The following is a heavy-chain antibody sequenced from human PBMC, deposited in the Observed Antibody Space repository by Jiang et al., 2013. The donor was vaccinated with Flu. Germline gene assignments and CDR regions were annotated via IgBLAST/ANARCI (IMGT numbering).Heavy chain of an antibody. D-gene: IGHD3-22*01. V-gene: IGHV2-70*11. CDR1: GFSLSTSGMC. Sequence: KPTQTLTLTCTFSGFSLSTSGMCVSWIRQPPGKALEWLARIDWDDDKYYSTSLKTRLTISKDTSKNQVVLTMTNMDPVDTATYYCARMNAVSGYGDYWGQGTLVTVSS. CDR2: IDWDDDK. CDR3: ARMNAVSGYGDY. J-gene: IGHJ4*02.